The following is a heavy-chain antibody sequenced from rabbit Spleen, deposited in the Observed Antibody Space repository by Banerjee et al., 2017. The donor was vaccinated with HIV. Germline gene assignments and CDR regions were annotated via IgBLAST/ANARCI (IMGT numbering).Heavy chain of an antibody. CDR3: VREVAARFKL. J-gene: IGHJ4*01. D-gene: IGHD4-1*01. V-gene: IGHV1S47*01. CDR1: GFDFSSYG. Sequence: QEQLVESGGGLVQPGGSLKLSCKASGFDFSSYGVSWVRQAPGKGLEWIGYIDPVFGITYFANWVNGRFTISSHNAQNTLFLQLNSLTAADTATYFCVREVAARFKLWGPGTPVTVS. CDR2: IDPVFGIT.